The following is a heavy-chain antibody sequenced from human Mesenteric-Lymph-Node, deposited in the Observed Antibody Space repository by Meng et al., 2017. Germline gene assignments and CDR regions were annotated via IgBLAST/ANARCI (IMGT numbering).Heavy chain of an antibody. CDR1: GYTFTSYY. V-gene: IGHV1-46*01. Sequence: ASVKVSCKASGYTFTSYYMHWVRQAPGQGLEWMGIINPSGGSTSYAQKFQGRVTMTRDTSTSTVYMELSSLRSEDTAVYYCARGMGATMGGYYYGMDVWGQGTTVTVSS. J-gene: IGHJ6*02. CDR2: INPSGGST. CDR3: ARGMGATMGGYYYGMDV. D-gene: IGHD1-26*01.